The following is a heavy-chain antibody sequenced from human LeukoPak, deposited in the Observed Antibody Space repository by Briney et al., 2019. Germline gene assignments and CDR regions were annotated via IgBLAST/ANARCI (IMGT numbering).Heavy chain of an antibody. CDR1: GFTFSSYW. V-gene: IGHV3-23*01. D-gene: IGHD3-10*01. J-gene: IGHJ4*02. CDR3: AKCPYITMVRGVTPFDY. Sequence: PGGSLRLSCAASGFTFSSYWMSWVRQAPGKGLEWVSAISGSGGSTYYADSVKGRFTISRDNSKNTLYLQMNSLRAEDTAVYYCAKCPYITMVRGVTPFDYWGQGTLVTVSS. CDR2: ISGSGGST.